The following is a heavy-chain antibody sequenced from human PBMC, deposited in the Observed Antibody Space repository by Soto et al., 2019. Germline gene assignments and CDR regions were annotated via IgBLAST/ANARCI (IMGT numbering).Heavy chain of an antibody. D-gene: IGHD2-15*01. CDR3: ARAGGSCSGGSCTHTSFYGMEV. V-gene: IGHV3-74*01. CDR2: INSDGSST. Sequence: EVQLVESGGGLVQRGGSLRVSCAASGFTFSRFWMHWVRQAPGMGLVWVSRINSDGSSTNYADSVKGRFTISRDNAKNTLYLQINTAREQGTAVYYCARAGGSCSGGSCTHTSFYGMEVWGQGTTVTVSS. J-gene: IGHJ6*02. CDR1: GFTFSRFW.